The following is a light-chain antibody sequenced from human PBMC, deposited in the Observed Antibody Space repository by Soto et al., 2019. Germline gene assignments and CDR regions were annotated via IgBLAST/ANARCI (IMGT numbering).Light chain of an antibody. CDR3: QHYNNWPRT. J-gene: IGKJ1*01. V-gene: IGKV2-28*01. CDR1: QSLLHSNGYNY. CDR2: LGS. Sequence: DIVMTQSPLSLPVTPGEPASISCRSSQSLLHSNGYNYLDWYLQKPGQSPQLLIYLGSNRASGVPDRFSGSGSGTDFTLKISRVEAEDVGVYYCQHYNNWPRTFGQGTKVEIK.